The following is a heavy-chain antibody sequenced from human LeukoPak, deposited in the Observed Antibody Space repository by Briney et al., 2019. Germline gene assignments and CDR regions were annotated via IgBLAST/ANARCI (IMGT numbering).Heavy chain of an antibody. CDR1: GFSFTTAW. J-gene: IGHJ4*02. D-gene: IGHD3-22*01. CDR3: VIDDYYDYSGTREADYFDY. CDR2: IKSDGAV. Sequence: GGSLRLFCGASGFSFTTAWMSWVRQAPGKGLEWVARIKSDGAVDYASPVKGRLTISKDYSKNTLYLQMNSLKVEDTAVYYCVIDDYYDYSGTREADYFDYWGQGTLVTVSS. V-gene: IGHV3-15*01.